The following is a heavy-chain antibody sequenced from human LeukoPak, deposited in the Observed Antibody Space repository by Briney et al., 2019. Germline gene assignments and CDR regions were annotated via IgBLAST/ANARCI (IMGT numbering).Heavy chain of an antibody. CDR1: GGSVTTGTYF. V-gene: IGHV4-61*02. CDR2: TNSSGLA. D-gene: IGHD6-13*01. Sequence: SETLSLTCTVSGGSVTTGTYFWTWIRQPAGKGLERIGRTNSSGLANYNPSFKSRVTISMDTSKNQFSLKVTSVTAADTAVYYCAGQQLASRAYDYWGQGILVTVSS. CDR3: AGQQLASRAYDY. J-gene: IGHJ4*02.